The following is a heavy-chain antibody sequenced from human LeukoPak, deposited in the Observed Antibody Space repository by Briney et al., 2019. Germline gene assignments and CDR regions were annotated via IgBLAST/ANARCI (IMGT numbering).Heavy chain of an antibody. V-gene: IGHV1-69*01. D-gene: IGHD3-9*01. Sequence: SVKVSCKASGGTFSSYAISWVRQAPGHGLEWMGGIIPIFGTANYAQKFQGRVTITADESTSTAYMELSSLRSEDTAVYYCARGAQLRYFDWLLSPWGQGTLVTVSS. CDR2: IIPIFGTA. CDR1: GGTFSSYA. CDR3: ARGAQLRYFDWLLSP. J-gene: IGHJ5*02.